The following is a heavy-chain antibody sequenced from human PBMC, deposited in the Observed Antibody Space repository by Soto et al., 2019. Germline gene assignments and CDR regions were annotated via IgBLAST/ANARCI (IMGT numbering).Heavy chain of an antibody. D-gene: IGHD3-22*01. Sequence: GGSLRLSCAASGFTFSSYGMHWVRQAPGKGLEWVAVIWYDGSNKYYADSVKGRFTISRDNSKNTLYLQMNSLRAEDTAVYYCARERDYYDSTLGYWCEGTLVTVSS. CDR3: ARERDYYDSTLGY. V-gene: IGHV3-33*01. CDR1: GFTFSSYG. J-gene: IGHJ4*02. CDR2: IWYDGSNK.